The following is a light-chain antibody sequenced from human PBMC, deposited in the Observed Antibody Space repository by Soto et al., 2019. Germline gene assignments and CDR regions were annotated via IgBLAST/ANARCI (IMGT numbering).Light chain of an antibody. V-gene: IGLV2-14*01. CDR1: SSDVGGYNY. J-gene: IGLJ2*01. CDR2: DVT. Sequence: QSALTQPTAVSGSPGQSITISCTGTSSDVGGYNYVSWYQQHPGKAPKLMIYDVTNRPSGVSNRFSASKSGNTASLTISGLQAEDEGDYYCSSYTSSSTRVFGGGTQLTVL. CDR3: SSYTSSSTRV.